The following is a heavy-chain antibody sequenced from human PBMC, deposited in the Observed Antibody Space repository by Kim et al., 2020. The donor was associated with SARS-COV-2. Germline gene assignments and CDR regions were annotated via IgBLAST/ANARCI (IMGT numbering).Heavy chain of an antibody. V-gene: IGHV3-33*01. CDR1: GFSFSTYG. CDR3: ARDQATMVTSYYYNGMDV. J-gene: IGHJ6*02. Sequence: GGSLRLSCAASGFSFSTYGMHWVRQAPGKGLEWVALISFDGSNKYSADSLQGRFTISRDDSKSTVYLQMNSLRAGDTAVYFCARDQATMVTSYYYNGMDVWGQGTTVTVSS. CDR2: ISFDGSNK. D-gene: IGHD3-10*01.